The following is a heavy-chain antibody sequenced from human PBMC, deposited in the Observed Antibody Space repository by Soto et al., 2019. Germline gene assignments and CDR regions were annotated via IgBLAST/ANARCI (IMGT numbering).Heavy chain of an antibody. CDR3: ATQSYSNSGAYYYYAMDV. V-gene: IGHV4-30-2*01. J-gene: IGHJ6*02. CDR2: IYQSGST. Sequence: SETLSLTCAVSGGSISSGGYSWSWIRQPPGKGLEWIGYIYQSGSTYYNPSLKSRVTISVDRSRNQFSLKLSPVTAADTAVYFCATQSYSNSGAYYYYAMDVWGQGTTVTVSS. CDR1: GGSISSGGYS. D-gene: IGHD4-4*01.